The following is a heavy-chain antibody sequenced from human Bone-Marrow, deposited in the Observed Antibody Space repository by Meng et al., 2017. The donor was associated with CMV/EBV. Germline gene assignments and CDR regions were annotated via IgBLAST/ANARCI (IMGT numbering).Heavy chain of an antibody. J-gene: IGHJ5*02. CDR3: ARVRGDWELDGGVNWFYP. V-gene: IGHV6-1*01. CDR1: GDSVSSNSAA. CDR2: TYYRSKWYN. D-gene: IGHD2-21*01. Sequence: SETLSLTCAISGDSVSSNSAAWNWIRQSPSRGLEWLGRTYYRSKWYNDYAVSVKSRITINPDTSKNQFSLKLSSVTAADTAVYYFARVRGDWELDGGVNWFYPCGQGTLFTASS.